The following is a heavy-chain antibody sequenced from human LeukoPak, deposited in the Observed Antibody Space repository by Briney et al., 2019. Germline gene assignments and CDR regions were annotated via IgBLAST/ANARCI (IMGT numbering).Heavy chain of an antibody. V-gene: IGHV3-23*01. D-gene: IGHD2-15*01. Sequence: GGSLRLSCAASGFTFSSYAMSWVRQAPGKGLEWVSGISGSGGSTYYADSVKGRFTISRDNSKNTVFLQMNSLRADDTAVYYCATVKRDCSGGTCYSYDYWGQGTLVTVSS. CDR2: ISGSGGST. J-gene: IGHJ4*02. CDR3: ATVKRDCSGGTCYSYDY. CDR1: GFTFSSYA.